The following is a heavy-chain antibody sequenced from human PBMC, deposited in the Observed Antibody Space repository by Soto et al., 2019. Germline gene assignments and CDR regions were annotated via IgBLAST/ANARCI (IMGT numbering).Heavy chain of an antibody. CDR3: ARENKAAAGNWFDP. D-gene: IGHD6-13*01. J-gene: IGHJ5*02. CDR1: SGSISSSNW. Sequence: SETLSLTCAVSSGSISSSNWWSWVRQPPGKGLEWIGEIYHSGSTNYNPSLKSRVTISVDKSKNQFSLKLSSVTAADTAVYYCARENKAAAGNWFDPWGQGTLVTVSS. V-gene: IGHV4-4*02. CDR2: IYHSGST.